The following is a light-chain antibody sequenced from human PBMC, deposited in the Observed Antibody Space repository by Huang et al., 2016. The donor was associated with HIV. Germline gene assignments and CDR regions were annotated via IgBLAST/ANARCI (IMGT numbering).Light chain of an antibody. CDR2: GAS. Sequence: EIVMTQSPATLSVSPGERATLSCRASQSVSSNLAWYQQKPGQAPRLLIYGASTRATGIPARVSGSGSVTEFTLTISSLQSEDFAVYYCQQYNNWPPLLTFGGGTKVEIK. J-gene: IGKJ4*01. CDR1: QSVSSN. V-gene: IGKV3-15*01. CDR3: QQYNNWPPLLT.